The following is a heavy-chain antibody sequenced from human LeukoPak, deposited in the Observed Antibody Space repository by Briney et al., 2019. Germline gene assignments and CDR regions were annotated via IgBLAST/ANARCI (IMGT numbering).Heavy chain of an antibody. J-gene: IGHJ6*02. V-gene: IGHV3-53*01. CDR1: GFTVSSNY. Sequence: PGGSLRLSCAASGFTVSSNYMSWVRQAPGKGLEWVSVIYSGGSTYYADSVKGRFTISRDNSKNTLYLQMNSLRAEDTAVYYCARDGKTAMASSYYYGMDVWGQGTTVTVSS. D-gene: IGHD5-18*01. CDR3: ARDGKTAMASSYYYGMDV. CDR2: IYSGGST.